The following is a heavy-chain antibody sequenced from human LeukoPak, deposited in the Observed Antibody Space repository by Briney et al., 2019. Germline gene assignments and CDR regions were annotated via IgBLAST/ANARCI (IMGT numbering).Heavy chain of an antibody. CDR2: ISGRGASK. CDR1: GFTFDDYN. CDR3: AKGVVVAPDVTPFDY. Sequence: GGSLRLSCAASGFTFDDYNMNWVRQVPGKGLEWVSGISGRGASKYYADSVKGRFTISRDNSKNTLYLQMNSLRAEDTAVYYCAKGVVVAPDVTPFDYWGQGTLVTVSS. V-gene: IGHV3-23*01. J-gene: IGHJ4*02. D-gene: IGHD2-2*01.